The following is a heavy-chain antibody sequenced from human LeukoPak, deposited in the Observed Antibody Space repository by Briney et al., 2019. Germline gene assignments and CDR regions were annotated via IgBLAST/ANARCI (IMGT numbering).Heavy chain of an antibody. CDR3: ARGTYCGGDCPDY. J-gene: IGHJ4*02. CDR1: GYTFTVYY. D-gene: IGHD2-21*02. Sequence: ASVRVSCKASGYTFTVYYMHWVRQAPGQGLEWMGWINPNSGGTNYAQTFQGRVTMTRDTSTSTAYMELSSLRSDDSAVYYCARGTYCGGDCPDYWGQGALVTVSS. CDR2: INPNSGGT. V-gene: IGHV1-2*02.